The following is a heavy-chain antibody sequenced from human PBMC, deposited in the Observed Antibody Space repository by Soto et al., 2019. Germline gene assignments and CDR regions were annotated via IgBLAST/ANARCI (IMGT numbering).Heavy chain of an antibody. V-gene: IGHV1-69*13. CDR3: ARAVCISTSCYLDNWFDP. CDR2: IIPIFGTA. D-gene: IGHD2-2*01. CDR1: GGTFSSYA. J-gene: IGHJ5*02. Sequence: GASVKVSCKASGGTFSSYAISWVRQAPGQGLEWMGGIIPIFGTANYAQKFQGRVTITADESTSTAYMELSSLRSEDTAVYYCARAVCISTSCYLDNWFDPWGQGTLVTVSS.